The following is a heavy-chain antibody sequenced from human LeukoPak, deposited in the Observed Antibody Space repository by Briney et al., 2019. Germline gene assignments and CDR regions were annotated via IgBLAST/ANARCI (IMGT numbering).Heavy chain of an antibody. CDR3: ARDAAPKYLGLMVYATPGPFDI. V-gene: IGHV1-69*01. Sequence: RVASVMVSCKASGGTFSSYAISWVRQAPGQGLEWMGGIIPIFGTANYAQKFQGRVTITADESTSTAYMELSSLRSEDTAVYYCARDAAPKYLGLMVYATPGPFDIWGQGTMVTVSS. CDR2: IIPIFGTA. D-gene: IGHD2-8*01. CDR1: GGTFSSYA. J-gene: IGHJ3*02.